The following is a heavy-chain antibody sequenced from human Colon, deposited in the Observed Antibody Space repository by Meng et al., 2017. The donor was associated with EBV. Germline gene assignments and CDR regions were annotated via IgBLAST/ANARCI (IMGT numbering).Heavy chain of an antibody. CDR2: IYHGGTT. D-gene: IGHD2-21*02. CDR3: ARGPYCGGDCYWFDP. J-gene: IGHJ5*02. Sequence: LQQSDSGLGLPSQSLSLTCAVSGDSISSGDYSWSWIRQPPGQGLEWIGYIYHGGTTYNTSLKSRVTISVDNSKNQFSLRLTSVTAADTAVYYCARGPYCGGDCYWFDPWGQGTLVTVSS. CDR1: GDSISSGDYS. V-gene: IGHV4-30-2*01.